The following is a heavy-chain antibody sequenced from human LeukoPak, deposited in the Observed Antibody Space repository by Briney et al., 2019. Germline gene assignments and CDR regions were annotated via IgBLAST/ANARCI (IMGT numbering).Heavy chain of an antibody. CDR2: INPSGGST. J-gene: IGHJ4*02. CDR3: ARDLGTRWQHDY. Sequence: ASVKVSCKASGYTFTSYYLHWVRQAPGQGLEWMGIINPSGGSTSYAQKFQGRLTMTRDTSTSTAYMELSSLRSEDTAVYYCARDLGTRWQHDYWGQGTLVTVSS. D-gene: IGHD4-23*01. CDR1: GYTFTSYY. V-gene: IGHV1-46*01.